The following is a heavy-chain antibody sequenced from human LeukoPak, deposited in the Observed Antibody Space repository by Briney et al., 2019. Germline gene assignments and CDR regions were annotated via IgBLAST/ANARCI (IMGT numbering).Heavy chain of an antibody. J-gene: IGHJ3*02. CDR1: RFTFSSYS. Sequence: GGSLRLSCAASRFTFSSYSMNWVRQAPGKGLEWVSSISSSSSYIYYADSVKGRFTISRDNAKNSLYLQMNSLRAEDTAVYYCARGYCSGGSCYGYHPYDAFDIWGQGTMVTVSS. CDR3: ARGYCSGGSCYGYHPYDAFDI. D-gene: IGHD2-15*01. CDR2: ISSSSSYI. V-gene: IGHV3-21*01.